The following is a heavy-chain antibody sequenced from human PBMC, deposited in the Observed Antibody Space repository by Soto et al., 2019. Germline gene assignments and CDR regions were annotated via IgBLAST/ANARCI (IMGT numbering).Heavy chain of an antibody. V-gene: IGHV4-4*02. D-gene: IGHD3-10*01. Sequence: NPSETLSLTCVVSGVSISSGNWWTWVRQSPQRGLEYIGEIFHDGTANYYPSFERRVAISVDTSKNQFSLKLTSVTAADTAIYFCARLVYDTRLNYMYFDFWGQGTLVTVSS. CDR1: GVSISSGNW. J-gene: IGHJ4*02. CDR3: ARLVYDTRLNYMYFDF. CDR2: IFHDGTA.